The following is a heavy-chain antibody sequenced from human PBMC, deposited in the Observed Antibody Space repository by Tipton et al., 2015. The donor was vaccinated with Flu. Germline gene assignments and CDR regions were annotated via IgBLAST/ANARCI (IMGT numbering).Heavy chain of an antibody. CDR2: INHSGST. CDR1: GGSFSGYY. D-gene: IGHD5-24*01. Sequence: TLSLTCAVYGGSFSGYYWSWIRQPPGKGLEWIGEINHSGSTNYNPSLKSRATISVDTSKNQFSLKLSSVTAADTAVYYCARRRGWLPFDYWGQGTLVTVSS. J-gene: IGHJ4*02. V-gene: IGHV4-34*01. CDR3: ARRRGWLPFDY.